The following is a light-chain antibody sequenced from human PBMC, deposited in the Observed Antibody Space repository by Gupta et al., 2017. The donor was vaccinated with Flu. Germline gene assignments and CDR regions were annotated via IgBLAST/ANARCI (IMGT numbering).Light chain of an antibody. Sequence: DIQMTQSPPSLSAFVGDRVTITCRANQTIYAYLNWYQQKPQEAPKIVIYAASTLQSGVSPRFSGSGSGTDFTLTISGLQVEDSATYYCQQTYSRLHSFGQGTKLDVK. CDR2: AAS. J-gene: IGKJ2*03. CDR3: QQTYSRLHS. CDR1: QTIYAY. V-gene: IGKV1-39*01.